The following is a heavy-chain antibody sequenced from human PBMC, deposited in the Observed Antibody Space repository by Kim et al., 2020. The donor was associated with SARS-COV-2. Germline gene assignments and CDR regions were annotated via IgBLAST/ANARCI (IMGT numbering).Heavy chain of an antibody. CDR2: EK. Sequence: EKYYVDSVKARFTIDRDNAKNSLYLQMNSLRAEDTAVYYCARRSGWSFDYWGQGTLVTVSS. D-gene: IGHD6-19*01. CDR3: ARRSGWSFDY. J-gene: IGHJ4*02. V-gene: IGHV3-7*01.